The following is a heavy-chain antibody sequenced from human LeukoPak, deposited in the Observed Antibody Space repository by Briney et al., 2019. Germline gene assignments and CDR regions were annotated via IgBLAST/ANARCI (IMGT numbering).Heavy chain of an antibody. Sequence: GGSLRLSCTASGFTFSMYAMSWVRQAPGKGLEWVSAIGGSGDYTYYADSVKGRFTISRDNSKNTLYLQMNSLRAEDTAVYYCAKDHYYDSAYYFDYWGQGTLVTVSS. CDR2: IGGSGDYT. CDR1: GFTFSMYA. CDR3: AKDHYYDSAYYFDY. J-gene: IGHJ4*02. V-gene: IGHV3-23*01. D-gene: IGHD3-22*01.